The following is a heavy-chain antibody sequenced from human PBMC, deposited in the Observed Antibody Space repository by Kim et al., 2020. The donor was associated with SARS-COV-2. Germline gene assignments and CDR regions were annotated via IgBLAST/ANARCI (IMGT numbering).Heavy chain of an antibody. V-gene: IGHV3-53*01. J-gene: IGHJ4*02. Sequence: DPVKDRFTISRANSKNTLYLRMNSLRAEDTAVYYCARGRSDYYDSSGYYDYWGEGTLVTVSS. CDR3: ARGRSDYYDSSGYYDY. D-gene: IGHD3-22*01.